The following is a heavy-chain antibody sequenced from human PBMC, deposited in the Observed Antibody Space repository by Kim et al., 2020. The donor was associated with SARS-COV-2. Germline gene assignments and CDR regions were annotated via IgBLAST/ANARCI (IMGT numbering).Heavy chain of an antibody. CDR3: AREPLPYSSSWYFDY. J-gene: IGHJ4*02. D-gene: IGHD6-13*01. Sequence: SVKGRFTISRDNSKNTLYLQRNSLRAEDTAVYYCAREPLPYSSSWYFDYWGQGTLVTVSS. V-gene: IGHV3-30*01.